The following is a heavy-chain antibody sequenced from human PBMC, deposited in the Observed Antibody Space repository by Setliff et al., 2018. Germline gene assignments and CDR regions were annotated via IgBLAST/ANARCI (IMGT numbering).Heavy chain of an antibody. CDR3: ARGFWSGYFVLDY. V-gene: IGHV2-5*02. J-gene: IGHJ4*02. D-gene: IGHD3-3*01. CDR2: IYYDDDK. CDR1: GFSLSTTGVG. Sequence: SGPTLVNPTAPLTLTCSFSGFSLSTTGVGVGWIRQPPGKALEWLALIYYDDDKRYNPSLESRLTITKDTSKNQVVLSMTNMDPADTATFYCARGFWSGYFVLDYWGLGSLVTVS.